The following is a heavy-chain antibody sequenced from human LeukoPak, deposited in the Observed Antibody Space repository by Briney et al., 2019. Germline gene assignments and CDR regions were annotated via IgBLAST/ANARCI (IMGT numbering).Heavy chain of an antibody. CDR3: AREGRGDGSGSYPTYYYYMDV. CDR2: INPNSGNT. CDR1: GYTFTGYY. D-gene: IGHD3-10*01. V-gene: IGHV1-8*02. Sequence: VASVKVSCKASGYTFTGYYMHWVRQAPGQGLEWMGWINPNSGNTGYAQKFQGRVTMTRNTSISTAYMELSSLRSEDTAVYYCAREGRGDGSGSYPTYYYYMDVWGKGTTVTISS. J-gene: IGHJ6*03.